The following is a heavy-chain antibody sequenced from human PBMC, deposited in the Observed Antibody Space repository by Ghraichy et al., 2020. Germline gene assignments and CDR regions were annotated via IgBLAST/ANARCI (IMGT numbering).Heavy chain of an antibody. J-gene: IGHJ4*02. V-gene: IGHV4-34*01. Sequence: SETLSLTCAVYGGSFSGYYWSWIRQPPGKGLEWIGEINHSGSTNYNPSLKSRVTISVDTSKNQFSLKLSSVTAADTAVYYCARGPVGRTAMVRYFDYWGQGTLVTVSS. D-gene: IGHD5-18*01. CDR3: ARGPVGRTAMVRYFDY. CDR2: INHSGST. CDR1: GGSFSGYY.